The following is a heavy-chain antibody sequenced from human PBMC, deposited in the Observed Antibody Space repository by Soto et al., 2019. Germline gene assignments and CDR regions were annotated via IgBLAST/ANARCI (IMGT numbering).Heavy chain of an antibody. Sequence: SETLSLTCTVSGGSISSGDYYWNWIRQHPGKGPECIGHKNYSGSTYYNPSLKSRVIISLDPSENQFSLRLTSGTAADTAVYYCARGLGNWGSYFDYWGQGSLVT. V-gene: IGHV4-31*03. J-gene: IGHJ4*02. CDR3: ARGLGNWGSYFDY. CDR1: GGSISSGDYY. D-gene: IGHD7-27*01. CDR2: KNYSGST.